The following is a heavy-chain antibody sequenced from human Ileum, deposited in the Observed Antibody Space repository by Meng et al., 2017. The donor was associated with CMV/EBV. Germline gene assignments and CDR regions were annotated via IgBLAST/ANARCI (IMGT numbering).Heavy chain of an antibody. J-gene: IGHJ4*02. D-gene: IGHD3-10*01. CDR3: ARVSESVGELDY. V-gene: IGHV3-23*03. CDR2: IHSRGSTT. Sequence: GGSLRLSCVASGLTFSRYAMTWVRQAPGKGLEWVSVIHSRGSTTYYGDSVKGRFTISRDDSKNTVYLQMNSLRGDDTAVYYCARVSESVGELDYWGQGTLVTVSS. CDR1: GLTFSRYA.